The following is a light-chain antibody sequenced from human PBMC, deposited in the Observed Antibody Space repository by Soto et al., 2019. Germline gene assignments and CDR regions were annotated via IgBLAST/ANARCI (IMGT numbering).Light chain of an antibody. CDR3: QKYNAWRLT. CDR2: VAS. CDR1: QSVNSN. Sequence: EIVMTQSPATLSVSPGERVTLSCRASQSVNSNLAWYQQKPGQTPKLLIYVASTRATGIPARFSGSGSGTEFTLTISSLQSEDFAIYYCQKYNAWRLTFGGGTKVEFK. J-gene: IGKJ4*01. V-gene: IGKV3-15*01.